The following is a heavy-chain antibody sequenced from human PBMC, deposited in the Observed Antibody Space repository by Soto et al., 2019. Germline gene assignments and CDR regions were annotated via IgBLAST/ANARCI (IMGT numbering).Heavy chain of an antibody. J-gene: IGHJ4*02. V-gene: IGHV3-23*01. CDR1: RFTFSSYA. CDR2: ISNSGDST. CDR3: AKVRPYSSSWYYFDY. Sequence: GGSLRLSCAASRFTFSSYAMSWVRQAPGKGLEWVSAISNSGDSTFYAGSVKGRFTISRDNSKNTLSLQMNGLRAEDTAVYYCAKVRPYSSSWYYFDYWGQGTLVTVSS. D-gene: IGHD6-13*01.